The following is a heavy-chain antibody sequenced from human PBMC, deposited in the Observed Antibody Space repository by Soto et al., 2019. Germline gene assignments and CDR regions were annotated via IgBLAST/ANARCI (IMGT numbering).Heavy chain of an antibody. Sequence: EVQLVESGGGLVQPGGSLRLSCAASGFTFSDHYMDWVRQAPGKGLEWVGRSKNKADSYTTEYAASVTGSFTISRDGSKNSLFLQMNSLKTEDTAVYYCTVWGSGNDFGAAWGQGILVTVSS. CDR3: TVWGSGNDFGAA. D-gene: IGHD3-10*01. CDR2: SKNKADSYTT. J-gene: IGHJ4*02. V-gene: IGHV3-72*01. CDR1: GFTFSDHY.